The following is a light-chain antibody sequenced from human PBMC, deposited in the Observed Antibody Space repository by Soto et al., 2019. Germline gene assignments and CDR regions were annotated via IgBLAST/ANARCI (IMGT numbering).Light chain of an antibody. CDR1: QSVSDY. CDR2: KAS. J-gene: IGKJ4*01. V-gene: IGKV1-5*03. Sequence: DIQMTQSPSTLSASIGDRVTITCRASQSVSDYLAWYQQRPGKAPKLLIYKASTLETGVPSRFSGSGSGTEFTLTISSLQPDDFATYYCQQHTSSLTFGGGTKVDIK. CDR3: QQHTSSLT.